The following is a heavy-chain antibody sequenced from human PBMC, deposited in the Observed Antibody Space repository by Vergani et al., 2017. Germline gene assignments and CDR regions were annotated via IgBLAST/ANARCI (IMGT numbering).Heavy chain of an antibody. D-gene: IGHD2-15*01. Sequence: QVQLVESGGGLVKPGGSLRLSCAASGFTFSDYYMSWIRQAPGKGLEWVSYISSSGSTIYYADSVKGRFTISRDNAKNSLYLQMNSLRAEDTAVYYCARDQRRHPXRYCSGGSCYKDLYYFDYWGQGTLVTVSS. J-gene: IGHJ4*02. CDR3: ARDQRRHPXRYCSGGSCYKDLYYFDY. CDR2: ISSSGSTI. V-gene: IGHV3-11*01. CDR1: GFTFSDYY.